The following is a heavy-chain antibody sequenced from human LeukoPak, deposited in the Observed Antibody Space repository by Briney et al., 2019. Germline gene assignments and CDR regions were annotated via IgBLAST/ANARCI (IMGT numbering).Heavy chain of an antibody. CDR1: GGTFSSYA. D-gene: IGHD5-18*01. J-gene: IGHJ4*02. V-gene: IGHV1-69*13. Sequence: SVKVSCKASGGTFSSYAISWVRQAPGQGLEWMGGIIPIFGTANYAQKFQGRVTITADESTSTAYMELSSLRSEDTAVYYCASCPPGYSYGQYCDYWGQGTLVTVSS. CDR2: IIPIFGTA. CDR3: ASCPPGYSYGQYCDY.